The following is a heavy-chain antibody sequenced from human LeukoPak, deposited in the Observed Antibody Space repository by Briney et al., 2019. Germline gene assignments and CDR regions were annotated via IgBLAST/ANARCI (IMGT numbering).Heavy chain of an antibody. CDR3: ARDRYSSGWFQEEGLDY. D-gene: IGHD6-19*01. J-gene: IGHJ4*02. CDR2: ISGSGGST. CDR1: GFTFSSYA. V-gene: IGHV3-23*01. Sequence: PGGSLRLSCAASGFTFSSYAMSWVRQAPGKGLEWVSAISGSGGSTYYADSVKGRFTISRDNAKNTLYLQMNSLRAEDTAVYNCARDRYSSGWFQEEGLDYWGQGTLVTVSS.